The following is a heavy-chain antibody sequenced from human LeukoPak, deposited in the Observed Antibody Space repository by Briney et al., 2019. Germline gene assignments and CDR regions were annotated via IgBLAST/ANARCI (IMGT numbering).Heavy chain of an antibody. CDR2: IWHDGSNK. Sequence: QAGGSLRLSCAASGFTFRSYGIHWVRQTPGKGLERVTMIWHDGSNKYHADSVKGRFTIFRDNSENTVYLKMNSLRAEDTAVYYCARDQGSGLFRGVSIGGYVDYWGQGTLGTVSS. D-gene: IGHD3-10*01. CDR3: ARDQGSGLFRGVSIGGYVDY. J-gene: IGHJ4*02. V-gene: IGHV3-33*01. CDR1: GFTFRSYG.